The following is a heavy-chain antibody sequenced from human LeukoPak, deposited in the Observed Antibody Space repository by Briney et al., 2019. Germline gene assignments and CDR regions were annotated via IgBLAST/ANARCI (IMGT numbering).Heavy chain of an antibody. CDR3: ARLRGYRESGY. J-gene: IGHJ4*02. CDR2: IYYSGST. CDR1: GGSISSSSYY. D-gene: IGHD5-18*01. V-gene: IGHV4-39*01. Sequence: PSETLSLTCTVSGGSISSSSYYWGWIRQPPGKGLEWIGSIYYSGSTYYNPSLKSRVTISVDTSKDQFSLKLSSVTAADTAVYYCARLRGYRESGYWGQGTLVTVSS.